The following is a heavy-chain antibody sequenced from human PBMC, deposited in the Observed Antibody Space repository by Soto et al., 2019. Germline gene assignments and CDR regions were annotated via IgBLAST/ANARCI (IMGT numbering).Heavy chain of an antibody. CDR2: IHGGGNSA. J-gene: IGHJ4*02. V-gene: IGHV3-23*01. Sequence: EVQLLESGGDLVQPGRSLRLSCAASGFTFSGYAMSWVRQAPGKGLEWVSVIHGGGNSAYYADSVKGRFTISRDNCKNTLYMHMSSLRVEDTAVYYCAGNRGRVSPSWHFNSLGQGSLGNV. D-gene: IGHD2-21*01. CDR3: AGNRGRVSPSWHFNS. CDR1: GFTFSGYA.